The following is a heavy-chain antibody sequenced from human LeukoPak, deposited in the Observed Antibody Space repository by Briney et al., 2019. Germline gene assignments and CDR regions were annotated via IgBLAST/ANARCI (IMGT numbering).Heavy chain of an antibody. CDR3: ARVAWNYYGMDV. J-gene: IGHJ6*02. CDR2: ISPSSHYI. V-gene: IGHV3-21*04. CDR1: GFTFSNYS. Sequence: PGGSLRLSCAGSGFTFSNYSINWVRQAPGKGLEWVSSISPSSHYIYYADSVRGRFTISRDNARNSLYLQMNSLRDEDTAVYYCARVAWNYYGMDVWGQGTTVTVSS.